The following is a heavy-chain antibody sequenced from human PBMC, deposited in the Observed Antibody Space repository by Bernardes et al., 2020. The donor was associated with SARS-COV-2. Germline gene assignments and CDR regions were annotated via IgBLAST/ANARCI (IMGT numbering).Heavy chain of an antibody. J-gene: IGHJ4*02. CDR3: ARTFYYDYGGDSLFDY. D-gene: IGHD2-21*01. Sequence: ASMKVSCTASGYTFSDYYTHWLRQAPGQGLEWMGWISPKSGATNHAQKFQGRVTMTRDTSINTDYMELSRLRSDDTAVYYCARTFYYDYGGDSLFDYWGQGTLVTVSS. CDR1: GYTFSDYY. V-gene: IGHV1-2*02. CDR2: ISPKSGAT.